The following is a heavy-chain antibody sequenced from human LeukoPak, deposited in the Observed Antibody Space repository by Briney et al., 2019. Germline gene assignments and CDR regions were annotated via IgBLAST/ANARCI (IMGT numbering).Heavy chain of an antibody. J-gene: IGHJ3*02. D-gene: IGHD6-6*01. V-gene: IGHV4-39*07. CDR2: IYYSGST. Sequence: SETLSLTCTVSGGSISSSSYYWGWIRQPPGKGLEWIGSIYYSGSTYYNPSLKSRVTISVDTSKNQFSLKLSSVTAADTAVYYCARSVHYAFDIWGQGTMVTVSS. CDR3: ARSVHYAFDI. CDR1: GGSISSSSYY.